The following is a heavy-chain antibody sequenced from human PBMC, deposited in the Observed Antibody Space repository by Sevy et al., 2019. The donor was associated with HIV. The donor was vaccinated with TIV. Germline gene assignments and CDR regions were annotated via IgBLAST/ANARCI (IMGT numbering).Heavy chain of an antibody. D-gene: IGHD1-26*01. J-gene: IGHJ4*02. CDR3: PRSSTGYGGYNS. CDR1: RFTFQTYW. CDR2: IKEDGSAK. Sequence: GGSLRLSCAASRFTFQTYWMSWVRQAPGIGLEWVGNIKEDGSAKYYTDSVKGRFTISRDNAKNSLYLQMNSLRVEDTGVYYCPRSSTGYGGYNSWGQRTLVTVSS. V-gene: IGHV3-7*02.